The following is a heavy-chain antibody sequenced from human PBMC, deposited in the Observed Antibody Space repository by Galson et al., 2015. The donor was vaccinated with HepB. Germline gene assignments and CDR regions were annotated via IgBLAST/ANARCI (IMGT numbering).Heavy chain of an antibody. D-gene: IGHD1-1*01. V-gene: IGHV3-23*01. Sequence: SLRLSCAASGFTFSSYAMSWVRQAPGKGLEWVSAISGSGGSTYYADSVKGRFTISRDNSKNTLYLQMNSLRAEDTAVYYCAKDPTTSGWNHYYYYGMDVWGQGTTVTVSS. CDR3: AKDPTTSGWNHYYYYGMDV. CDR1: GFTFSSYA. J-gene: IGHJ6*02. CDR2: ISGSGGST.